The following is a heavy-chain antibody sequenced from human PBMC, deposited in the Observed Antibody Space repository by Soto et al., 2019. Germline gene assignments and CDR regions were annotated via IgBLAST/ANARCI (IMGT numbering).Heavy chain of an antibody. V-gene: IGHV1-2*04. CDR3: ARDRDYVLDY. CDR1: GYTFTSYD. J-gene: IGHJ4*02. Sequence: ASLKVSCKASGYTFTSYDINWVRQATGQGLEWMGWINPIRGIANYAQKFQGWVTMTRDTSISTAYMELSRLRSDDTAVYYCARDRDYVLDYWGQGTLVTVSS. D-gene: IGHD4-17*01. CDR2: INPIRGIA.